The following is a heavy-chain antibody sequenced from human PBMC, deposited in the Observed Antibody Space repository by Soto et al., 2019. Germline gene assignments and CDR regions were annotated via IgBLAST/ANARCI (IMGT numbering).Heavy chain of an antibody. D-gene: IGHD5-12*01. CDR3: ARDHSGYDLSWYFDL. CDR2: ISSSGSTI. Sequence: GGSLRLSXAASGFTFSSYEMNWVRQAPGKGLEWVSYISSSGSTIYYADSVKGRFTISRDNAKNSLYLQMNSLRAEDTAVYYCARDHSGYDLSWYFDLWGRGTLVTVSS. CDR1: GFTFSSYE. V-gene: IGHV3-48*03. J-gene: IGHJ2*01.